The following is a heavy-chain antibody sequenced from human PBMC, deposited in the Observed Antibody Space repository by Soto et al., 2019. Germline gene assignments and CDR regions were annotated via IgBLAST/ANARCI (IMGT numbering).Heavy chain of an antibody. CDR1: GGSISSGDYY. Sequence: QVQLQESGPGLVKPSQTLSLTCTVSGGSISSGDYYWSWIRQPPGKGLEWIGYIYYSGSTYYNPSLKSRVTISVDTSKNQFSLKLSSVTAADTAVYYCARDSDQSHYYYYGMDVWGQGTTVTVSS. CDR3: ARDSDQSHYYYYGMDV. V-gene: IGHV4-30-4*01. CDR2: IYYSGST. J-gene: IGHJ6*02.